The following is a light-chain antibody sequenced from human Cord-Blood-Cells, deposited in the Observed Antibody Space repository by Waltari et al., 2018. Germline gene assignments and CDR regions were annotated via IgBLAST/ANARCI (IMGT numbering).Light chain of an antibody. Sequence: QSALTQPAPVSGSPGQSIPISCTGTSSDFGSYNLVSWYQQHPGKAPKLMIYEGSKRPSGVSNRFSGSKSGNTASLTISGLQAEDEADYYCCSYAGSSTWVFGGGTKLTVL. CDR2: EGS. CDR3: CSYAGSSTWV. V-gene: IGLV2-23*01. J-gene: IGLJ3*02. CDR1: SSDFGSYNL.